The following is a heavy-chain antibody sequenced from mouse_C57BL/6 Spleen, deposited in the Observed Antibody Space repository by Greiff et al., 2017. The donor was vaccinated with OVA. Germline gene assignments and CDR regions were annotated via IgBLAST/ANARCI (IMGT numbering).Heavy chain of an antibody. J-gene: IGHJ2*01. CDR2: ISYDGSN. D-gene: IGHD1-1*02. CDR1: GYSITSGYY. Sequence: EVKLQESGPGLVKPSQSLSLTCSVTGYSITSGYYWNWIRQFPGNKLEWMGYISYDGSNNYNPSLKNRISITRDTSKNQFFLKLNSVTTEDTATYYCARVGFPYYFDYWGQGTTLTVSS. V-gene: IGHV3-6*01. CDR3: ARVGFPYYFDY.